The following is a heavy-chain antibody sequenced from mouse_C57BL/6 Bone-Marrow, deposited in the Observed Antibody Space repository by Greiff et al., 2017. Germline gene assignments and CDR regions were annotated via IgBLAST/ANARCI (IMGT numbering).Heavy chain of an antibody. Sequence: VQLQQSGPELVKPGASVKISCKASGYTFTDYYMNWVKQSHGKSLEWIGDINPNNGGTSYNQKFKGKATLTVDKSSSTAYMELRSLTSEDSAVYYCAREATVVDWYFDVWGTGTTVTVSS. CDR1: GYTFTDYY. CDR3: AREATVVDWYFDV. D-gene: IGHD1-1*01. V-gene: IGHV1-26*01. J-gene: IGHJ1*03. CDR2: INPNNGGT.